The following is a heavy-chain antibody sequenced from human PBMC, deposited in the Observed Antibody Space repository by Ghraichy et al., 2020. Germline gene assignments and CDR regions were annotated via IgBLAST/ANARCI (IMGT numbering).Heavy chain of an antibody. D-gene: IGHD2-21*01. Sequence: GGSLRLSCAASGFPFSRYGMHWVRQAPGKGLQWVAVIWYDGSEKYYADSVKGRFTISRDSSKNMLHLEMNSLRAEDTAVYFCARGVNAEHNDYYSFGMDVWGQGTAVTVSS. CDR2: IWYDGSEK. J-gene: IGHJ6*02. V-gene: IGHV3-33*01. CDR1: GFPFSRYG. CDR3: ARGVNAEHNDYYSFGMDV.